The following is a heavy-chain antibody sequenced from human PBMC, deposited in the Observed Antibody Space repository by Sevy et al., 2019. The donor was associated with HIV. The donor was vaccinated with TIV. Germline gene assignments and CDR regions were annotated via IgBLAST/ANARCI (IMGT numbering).Heavy chain of an antibody. Sequence: SETLSLTCTVSGFSISRSSYYWGWIRQPPGKGREGIRRNNYNGRTYYNPSRKSRVTISVDTSKNQFSLKLSSVTAADTAVYYCARLREIQDYYDSSGYMLTFDYWGQGTLVTVSS. CDR2: NNYNGRT. CDR1: GFSISRSSYY. D-gene: IGHD3-22*01. J-gene: IGHJ4*02. CDR3: ARLREIQDYYDSSGYMLTFDY. V-gene: IGHV4-39*01.